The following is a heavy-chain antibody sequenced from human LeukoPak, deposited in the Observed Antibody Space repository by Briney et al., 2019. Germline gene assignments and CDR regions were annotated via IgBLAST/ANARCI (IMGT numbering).Heavy chain of an antibody. CDR2: ITASDYTT. J-gene: IGHJ3*02. Sequence: PGGSLRLSCAVSGFIFREYAMTWVRQAPGKGLEWVSSITASDYTTYADSVKGRFTISRDNSKNTLYQQMDSLRGDDTALYHCARDPNGDYIGAFDNWGQGTMVTFSS. D-gene: IGHD4-17*01. CDR3: ARDPNGDYIGAFDN. CDR1: GFIFREYA. V-gene: IGHV3-23*01.